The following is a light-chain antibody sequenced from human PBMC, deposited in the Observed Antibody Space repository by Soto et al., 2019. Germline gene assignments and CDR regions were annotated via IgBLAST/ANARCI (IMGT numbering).Light chain of an antibody. V-gene: IGLV2-8*01. CDR2: EVS. CDR1: SSDIGDHNS. J-gene: IGLJ3*02. Sequence: QSALTQPPSASGSPGQSVTISCTGTSSDIGDHNSVSWYQQHPGRVPKLLISEVSKRPSGVPDRFSGSKSGNTASLTVSGLQADDEADYYCSSYGASNILLFGGGTQLTVL. CDR3: SSYGASNILL.